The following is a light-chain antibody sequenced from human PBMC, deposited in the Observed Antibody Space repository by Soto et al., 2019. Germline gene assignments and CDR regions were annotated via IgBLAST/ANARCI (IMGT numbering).Light chain of an antibody. CDR2: DAY. CDR3: QQRSNWPPSIS. CDR1: QSVTTY. J-gene: IGKJ5*01. Sequence: VLTQSPATLSVSAGDRANLSCMASQSVTTYLAWYQQKPGQATRLLIYDAYDRATGIPARFSGSGSGTDFALTISSLEPEDFAVYYCQQRSNWPPSISFGQGTQLEIK. V-gene: IGKV3-11*01.